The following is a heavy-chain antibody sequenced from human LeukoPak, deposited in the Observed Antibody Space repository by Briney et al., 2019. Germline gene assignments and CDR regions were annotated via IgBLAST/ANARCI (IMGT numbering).Heavy chain of an antibody. CDR1: GFTFDDYA. Sequence: GGSLRLSCAASGFTFDDYAMHWVRQAPGKGLEWVSGIGTAGDTYYPGSVKGRFTISRENAKNSLYLQMNSLRAGDTAVYYCARAVAGTGFDYWGQGTLVTVSS. CDR3: ARAVAGTGFDY. D-gene: IGHD6-19*01. V-gene: IGHV3-13*01. J-gene: IGHJ4*02. CDR2: IGTAGDT.